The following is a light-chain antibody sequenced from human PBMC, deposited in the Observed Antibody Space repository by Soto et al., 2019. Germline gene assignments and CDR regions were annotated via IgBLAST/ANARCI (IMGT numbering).Light chain of an antibody. V-gene: IGKV3-15*01. CDR2: DAS. CDR3: QQCRNWPLT. CDR1: QIVYNN. J-gene: IGKJ4*01. Sequence: IVMTQSPAPLSVSPGEGATLSCKACQIVYNNLAWYQQRPGQPPRLLIYDASTRATGISARFSGSGYGTEFTLTISSLQSEDFAVYFCQQCRNWPLTFGGGTKVDIK.